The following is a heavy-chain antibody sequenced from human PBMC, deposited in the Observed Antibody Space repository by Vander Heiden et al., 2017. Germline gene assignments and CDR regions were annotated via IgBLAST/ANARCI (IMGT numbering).Heavy chain of an antibody. CDR2: IRTAGDS. Sequence: EVQLVESGGGLVQPGGSLRLSCAASGFIFSSYDMHWVRQATGKGLEWVSAIRTAGDSYYPDSVKGRFTSSRENAKNSLYLQMNSLRAGDTAVYYCARAPMGDWYFDLWGRGTLVTVSS. D-gene: IGHD1-26*01. CDR3: ARAPMGDWYFDL. J-gene: IGHJ2*01. V-gene: IGHV3-13*01. CDR1: GFIFSSYD.